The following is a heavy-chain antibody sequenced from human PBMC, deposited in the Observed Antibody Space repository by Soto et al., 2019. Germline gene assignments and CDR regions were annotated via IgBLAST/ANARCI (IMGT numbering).Heavy chain of an antibody. J-gene: IGHJ4*02. Sequence: ASVKVSCKASGYTFTSYGISWVRQAPGQGLEWMGWISAYNGNTNYAQKLQGRVTMTTDTSTSTAYMELRSLKSDDTAVYYCARAQLSSRAPLVVVITFFDYWGQGTLVTVSS. CDR1: GYTFTSYG. V-gene: IGHV1-18*01. CDR2: ISAYNGNT. D-gene: IGHD3-22*01. CDR3: ARAQLSSRAPLVVVITFFDY.